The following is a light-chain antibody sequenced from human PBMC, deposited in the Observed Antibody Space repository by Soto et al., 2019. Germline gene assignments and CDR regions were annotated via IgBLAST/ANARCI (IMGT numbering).Light chain of an antibody. V-gene: IGLV2-14*01. J-gene: IGLJ1*01. CDR1: SGDVGGYNY. CDR2: EVS. Sequence: HSALTQPPSASGSPGQSVTISCTGTSGDVGGYNYVSWYQQHPGKAPKLMIYEVSNRPSGVSNRFSGSKSGNTASLTISGLQAEDEADYYCSSYTSSSTLVFGTGTKLTVL. CDR3: SSYTSSSTLV.